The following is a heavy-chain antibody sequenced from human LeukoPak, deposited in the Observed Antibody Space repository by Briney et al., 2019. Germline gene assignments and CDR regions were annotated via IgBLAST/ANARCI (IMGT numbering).Heavy chain of an antibody. D-gene: IGHD6-6*01. CDR2: INPNSGGT. Sequence: GASVKVSCKASGYTFTGYYMHWVRQAPGQGLEWMGWINPNSGGTNYAQKFQGRVTMTRDTSISTAYMELSRLRSDDTAVYYCARVPISHYYVAARPEGWYDPWGQGTLVTVSS. CDR1: GYTFTGYY. J-gene: IGHJ5*02. CDR3: ARVPISHYYVAARPEGWYDP. V-gene: IGHV1-2*02.